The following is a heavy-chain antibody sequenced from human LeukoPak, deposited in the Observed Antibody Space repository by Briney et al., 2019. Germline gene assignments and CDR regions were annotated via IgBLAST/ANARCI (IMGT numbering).Heavy chain of an antibody. Sequence: ASVKVSCKASGYTFASYDINWVRQATGQGLEWMGWMNPNSGNTGYAQKFQGRVTMTRDTSISTAYMELSRLRSDDTAVYYCARDGTPLWFGELLKFHFDYWGQGTLVTVSS. J-gene: IGHJ4*02. CDR1: GYTFASYD. D-gene: IGHD3-10*01. CDR2: MNPNSGNT. CDR3: ARDGTPLWFGELLKFHFDY. V-gene: IGHV1-8*01.